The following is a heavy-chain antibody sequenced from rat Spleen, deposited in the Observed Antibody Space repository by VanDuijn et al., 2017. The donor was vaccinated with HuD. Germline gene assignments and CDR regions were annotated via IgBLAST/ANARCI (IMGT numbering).Heavy chain of an antibody. CDR1: GFTFNNYW. V-gene: IGHV5-31*01. D-gene: IGHD1-8*01. CDR2: ITNTGGST. Sequence: EVQLVESGGGLVQPGRSLKLSCVASGFTFNNYWMTWIRQAPGKGLEWVASITNTGGSTYYPDSVKGRFTISRDNAKSTLYLQMNSLSAEDTATYYCTRGGYSSYPFDYWGQGVMVTVSS. CDR3: TRGGYSSYPFDY. J-gene: IGHJ2*01.